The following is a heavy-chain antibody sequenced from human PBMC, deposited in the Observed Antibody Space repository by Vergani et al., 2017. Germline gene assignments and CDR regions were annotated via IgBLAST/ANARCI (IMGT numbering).Heavy chain of an antibody. Sequence: QVQLVQSGAEVKTPGASVKVSCKASGYTFTGYYMHWVRQAPGQGLEWMGWIKPNSGGTKYVQKFQGRVTMTSDTSTSTVCMELRSLRSEDTAVYYCTREWYDDCNDYWAYWGQGTLVTVSS. J-gene: IGHJ4*02. CDR1: GYTFTGYY. CDR2: IKPNSGGT. CDR3: TREWYDDCNDYWAY. D-gene: IGHD3-22*01. V-gene: IGHV1-2*02.